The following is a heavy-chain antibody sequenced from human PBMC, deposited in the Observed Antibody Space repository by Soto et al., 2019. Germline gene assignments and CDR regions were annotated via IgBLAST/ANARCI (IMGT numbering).Heavy chain of an antibody. CDR3: ARGGSGSYYYCDGMDV. D-gene: IGHD5-12*01. CDR1: GFTFSSYS. Sequence: GGSLRLSCAASGFTFSSYSMNWVRQAPGKGLEWVSYISSSSSTIYYADSVKGRFTISRDYAKNSLSLQMNSLRDEDTAVYYCARGGSGSYYYCDGMDVWGQGTTVIVSS. V-gene: IGHV3-48*02. CDR2: ISSSSSTI. J-gene: IGHJ6*02.